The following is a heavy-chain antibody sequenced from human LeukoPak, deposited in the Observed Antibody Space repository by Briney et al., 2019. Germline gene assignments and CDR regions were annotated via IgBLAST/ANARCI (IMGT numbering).Heavy chain of an antibody. J-gene: IGHJ4*02. Sequence: PGGSLRLSCAASGFTFSSYSMNWVRQAPGKGLEWVSSINTNSYIYYADSVKGRFTISRDNAKNSLYLQMNSLRAEDTAVYYCAVDAVAGARGPFYFDHWGQGTLVTVSS. V-gene: IGHV3-21*01. CDR3: AVDAVAGARGPFYFDH. D-gene: IGHD6-19*01. CDR2: INTNSYI. CDR1: GFTFSSYS.